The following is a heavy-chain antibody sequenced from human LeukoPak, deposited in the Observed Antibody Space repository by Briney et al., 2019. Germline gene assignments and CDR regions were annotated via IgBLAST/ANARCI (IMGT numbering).Heavy chain of an antibody. J-gene: IGHJ6*02. Sequence: GWSLRLSCAASGFTFSSYAMHWVRQAPGKGLEWVAFISYDGSNNYYADSVKGRFTISRDNSKNTLYLQMNSLRAEDTAVFYCARVVGSYYGMDVWGQGTTVTVSS. CDR2: ISYDGSNN. CDR1: GFTFSSYA. V-gene: IGHV3-30*04. CDR3: ARVVGSYYGMDV. D-gene: IGHD1-26*01.